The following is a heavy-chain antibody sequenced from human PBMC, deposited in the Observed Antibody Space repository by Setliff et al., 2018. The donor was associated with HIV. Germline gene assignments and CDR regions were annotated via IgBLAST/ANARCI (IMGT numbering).Heavy chain of an antibody. Sequence: GESLKISCAASGFTFSVYSMHWVRQAPGKGLEWVSSISNSGSYIYYADSVKGRFTISRDNAKSSLYLQMNSLRAEDTAVFYCARLPYYDNSGYYPVWGQGTLVTVSS. D-gene: IGHD3-22*01. CDR3: ARLPYYDNSGYYPV. CDR1: GFTFSVYS. V-gene: IGHV3-21*01. CDR2: ISNSGSYI. J-gene: IGHJ4*02.